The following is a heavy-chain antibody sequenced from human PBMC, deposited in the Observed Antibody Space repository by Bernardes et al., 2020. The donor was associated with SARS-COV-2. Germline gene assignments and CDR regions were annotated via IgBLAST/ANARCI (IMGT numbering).Heavy chain of an antibody. Sequence: GGSLRLSCAVSGFTFSSYWMHWIRQAPGKGLVWVSRINGDGTSTSYADSVKGRFTISRDNAKNTLNLQMNSLSAEDTAVYYCARGQAHGMDVWGQGTTVTVSS. CDR2: INGDGTST. V-gene: IGHV3-74*01. J-gene: IGHJ6*02. CDR3: ARGQAHGMDV. CDR1: GFTFSSYW.